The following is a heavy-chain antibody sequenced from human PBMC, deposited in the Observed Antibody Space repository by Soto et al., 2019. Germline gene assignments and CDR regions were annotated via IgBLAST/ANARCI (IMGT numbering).Heavy chain of an antibody. D-gene: IGHD6-13*01. CDR3: ARVVSPEFGIAAAGY. CDR2: INPSGGST. J-gene: IGHJ4*02. Sequence: GASVKVSCKASGYTFTSYYMHWVRQAPGQGLEWMGIINPSGGSTSYAQKFQGRVTMNRDTSTSTVYMELSSLRSEDTAVYYCARVVSPEFGIAAAGYWGQGTLVTVSS. V-gene: IGHV1-46*01. CDR1: GYTFTSYY.